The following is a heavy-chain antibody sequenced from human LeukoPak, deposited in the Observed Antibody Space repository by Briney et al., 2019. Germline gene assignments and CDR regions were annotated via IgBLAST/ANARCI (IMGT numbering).Heavy chain of an antibody. CDR3: ARDSSDGGTSSYRQSDY. Sequence: GGSLRLSCAASGFIFNNAWMSWVRQAPGKGPEWVANMKQDGSEKFYMDSVKGRFTISRDNANNSLYLQMNNLSAEDTAVYYCARDSSDGGTSSYRQSDYWGQGTLVTVSS. J-gene: IGHJ4*02. V-gene: IGHV3-7*01. CDR1: GFIFNNAW. CDR2: MKQDGSEK. D-gene: IGHD3-16*02.